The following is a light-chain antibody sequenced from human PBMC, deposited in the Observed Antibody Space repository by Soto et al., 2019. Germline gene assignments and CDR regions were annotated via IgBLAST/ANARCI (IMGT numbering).Light chain of an antibody. CDR2: DVN. Sequence: QSVLTQPASVSGSPGQSITISCTGTSSDVGGYNFVSWYQHHPGKAPKLIIYDVNNRPSGVSNRFSGSKSGNTASLTISGLQAEDEADYYCSSYTPSSTPVVFGTGTKGTVL. CDR3: SSYTPSSTPVV. J-gene: IGLJ1*01. CDR1: SSDVGGYNF. V-gene: IGLV2-14*03.